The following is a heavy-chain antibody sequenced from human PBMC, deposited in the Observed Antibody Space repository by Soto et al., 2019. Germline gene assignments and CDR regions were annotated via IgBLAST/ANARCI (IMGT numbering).Heavy chain of an antibody. CDR1: GASLRGFY. Sequence: PSETLSPTSTVSGASLRGFYWSWIRKSAGKGLEWIGRIYATGTTDYNPSLKSRVMMSVDTSKKQFSLKLRSVTAADTAVYYCVRDGTKTLRDWFDPWGQGISVTAPQ. CDR3: VRDGTKTLRDWFDP. J-gene: IGHJ5*02. V-gene: IGHV4-4*07. CDR2: IYATGTT. D-gene: IGHD1-1*01.